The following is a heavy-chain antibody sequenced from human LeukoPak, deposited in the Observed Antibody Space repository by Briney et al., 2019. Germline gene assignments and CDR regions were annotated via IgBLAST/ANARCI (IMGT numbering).Heavy chain of an antibody. J-gene: IGHJ5*02. D-gene: IGHD6-13*01. Sequence: SETLSLTCTVSGASFSGSTYYWGWIRQPPGKGLEWIGTIYYTGSTYYNPSLKGRVTTSVDTSKNQFSLKLCSVTAADTAVYYCARIAAADSRIYPWGQGTLVTVSS. CDR2: IYYTGST. CDR1: GASFSGSTYY. CDR3: ARIAAADSRIYP. V-gene: IGHV4-39*01.